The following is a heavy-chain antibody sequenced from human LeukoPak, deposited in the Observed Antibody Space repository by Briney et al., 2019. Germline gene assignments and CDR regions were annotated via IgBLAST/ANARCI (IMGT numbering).Heavy chain of an antibody. Sequence: SETLSLTCAVYGGSFSGYYWSWIRQPPGKGLEWIGEINHSGSTNYNPSLKSRVTISVDTSKNQFSLKLGSVTAADTAVYYCARGYGDYPYYMDVWGKGTTVTVSS. D-gene: IGHD4-17*01. J-gene: IGHJ6*03. CDR1: GGSFSGYY. V-gene: IGHV4-34*01. CDR2: INHSGST. CDR3: ARGYGDYPYYMDV.